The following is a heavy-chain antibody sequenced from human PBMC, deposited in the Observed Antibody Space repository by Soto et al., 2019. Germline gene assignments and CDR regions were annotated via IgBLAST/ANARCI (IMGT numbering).Heavy chain of an antibody. CDR2: VNPILSMS. CDR1: GDTFSFYS. D-gene: IGHD3-10*01. V-gene: IGHV1-69*02. Sequence: GASVKVSGKASGDTFSFYSINWVRQAPGLGLEWMGRVNPILSMSNYAQKFQGRVTMTADKSTSTAYMELRSLGSEDTAFYYCATSYGSGYRAFDYWGQGALVSVSS. J-gene: IGHJ4*02. CDR3: ATSYGSGYRAFDY.